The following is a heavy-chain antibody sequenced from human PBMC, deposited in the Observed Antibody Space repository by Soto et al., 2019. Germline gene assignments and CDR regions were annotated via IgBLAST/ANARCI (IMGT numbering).Heavy chain of an antibody. Sequence: SETLSLTCTVSAGYISSGGYYWSWIRQHPGKGLEWIGDIYYRGSTYYNPSLKSRVTISVDTSKNQFSLELRSVTAADTAVYYCARRYGGNFDYWGQGTLVTVSS. CDR1: AGYISSGGYY. D-gene: IGHD2-15*01. J-gene: IGHJ4*02. CDR2: IYYRGST. CDR3: ARRYGGNFDY. V-gene: IGHV4-31*03.